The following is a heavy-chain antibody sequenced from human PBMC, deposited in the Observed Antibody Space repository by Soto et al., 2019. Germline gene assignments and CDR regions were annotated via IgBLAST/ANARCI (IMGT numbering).Heavy chain of an antibody. D-gene: IGHD3-22*01. CDR1: GYPFISYG. J-gene: IGHJ4*02. V-gene: IGHV1-18*01. Sequence: QVQLVQSGAEVKKPGASVKVSCKASGYPFISYGITWVRQAPGQGLEWMGWINTYNGNTDYAQRFQGRVTMTTDTSTSTAYLEVRSLRSDDTAVHYCARAGIGYDSSGYYYWGQGTLVTVSS. CDR2: INTYNGNT. CDR3: ARAGIGYDSSGYYY.